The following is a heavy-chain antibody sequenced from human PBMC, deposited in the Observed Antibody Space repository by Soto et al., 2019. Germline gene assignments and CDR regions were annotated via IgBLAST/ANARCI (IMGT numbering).Heavy chain of an antibody. D-gene: IGHD2-2*01. J-gene: IGHJ6*04. CDR3: TRLAVVPAAAYYYYGMDV. V-gene: IGHV3-49*04. CDR2: IRSKAYGGTT. CDR1: GFTCSSYA. Sequence: PGGSLRLSCAASGFTCSSYAMSWVRQAPGKGLEWVGFIRSKAYGGTTEYAASVKGRFTISRDDSKSIAYLQMNSLKTEDTAVYYCTRLAVVPAAAYYYYGMDVWGKRTMVTVSS.